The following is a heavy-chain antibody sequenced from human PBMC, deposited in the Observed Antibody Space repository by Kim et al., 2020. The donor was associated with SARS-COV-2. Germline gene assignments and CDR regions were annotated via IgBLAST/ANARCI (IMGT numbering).Heavy chain of an antibody. J-gene: IGHJ5*02. CDR1: GYTLTELA. V-gene: IGHV1-24*01. CDR3: ATSDTFYNWFDP. Sequence: ASVKVSCKVSGYTLTELAIHWVRQTPGKGLEWMGGFEPENGEISYAQKFQGRVTMTGDSSTDTAFMELSSLRSDDTAVYYCATSDTFYNWFDPLGQGTLV. CDR2: FEPENGEI.